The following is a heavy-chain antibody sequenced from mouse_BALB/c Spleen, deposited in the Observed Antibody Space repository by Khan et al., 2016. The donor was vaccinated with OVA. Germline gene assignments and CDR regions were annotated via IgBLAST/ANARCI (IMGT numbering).Heavy chain of an antibody. CDR3: ASMILYYYGSNFEGYYFGG. D-gene: IGHD1-1*01. J-gene: IGHJ2*01. Sequence: EVQLQESGPGLVKPSQSLSLTCTVTDYSITSDYAWHWIRQFPGNKLEWMGYISYSGDTAYNPSLKSRISITRDTSKNQFFLQLNSVTTEDTATYYGASMILYYYGSNFEGYYFGGWGQGTTLTVSS. CDR1: DYSITSDYA. V-gene: IGHV3-2*02. CDR2: ISYSGDT.